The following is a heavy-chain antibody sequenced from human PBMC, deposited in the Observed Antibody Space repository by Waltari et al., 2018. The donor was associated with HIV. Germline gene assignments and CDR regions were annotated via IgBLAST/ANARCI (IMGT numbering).Heavy chain of an antibody. CDR2: IIPIFGTA. CDR1: GGTFSSYA. V-gene: IGHV1-69*06. J-gene: IGHJ6*02. CDR3: ARMVGVVVRPPSNYYYYYGMDV. Sequence: QVQLVQSGAEVKKPGSSVKVSCKASGGTFSSYAISWVRQAPGQGLEWMGGIIPIFGTANYAQKLQGRVTITADKSTSTAYMELSSLRSEDTAVYYCARMVGVVVRPPSNYYYYYGMDVWGQGTTVTVSS. D-gene: IGHD3-3*01.